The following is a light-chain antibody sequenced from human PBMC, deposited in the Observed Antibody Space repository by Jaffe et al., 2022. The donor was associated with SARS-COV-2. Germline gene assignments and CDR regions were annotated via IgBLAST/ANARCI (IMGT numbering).Light chain of an antibody. CDR3: QQSYSLPWT. Sequence: DIQMTQSPSSLSASVGDRVTITCRASQNINRYLNWYQQREGKAPKVLIYAASSLQRGVPSRFSGSESGTDFTLTISSLQVEDVATYYCQQSYSLPWTFGQGTKVEIK. V-gene: IGKV1-39*01. CDR1: QNINRY. CDR2: AAS. J-gene: IGKJ1*01.